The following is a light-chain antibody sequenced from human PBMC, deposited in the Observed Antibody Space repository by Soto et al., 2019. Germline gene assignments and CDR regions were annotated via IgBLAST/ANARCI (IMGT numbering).Light chain of an antibody. J-gene: IGKJ1*01. V-gene: IGKV3-15*01. Sequence: ERVMTQSPVTLSVSPGESVTLSCRASQSVGTNLPWYQQKPGQAPSLLIYGVSTRSTGIPTRFSGSGSGRQFTLTISSLQSEDFAVYYCQQYNNWPQTFGQGTKVEIK. CDR2: GVS. CDR3: QQYNNWPQT. CDR1: QSVGTN.